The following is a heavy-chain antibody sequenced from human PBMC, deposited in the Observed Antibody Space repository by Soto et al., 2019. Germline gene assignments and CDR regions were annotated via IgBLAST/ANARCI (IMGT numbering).Heavy chain of an antibody. J-gene: IGHJ3*02. Sequence: GGSLRLSCAASGFTFSSYAMSWVRQAPGKGLEWVANIKQDGSDKYYVDSVTGRFTISRDNAKNSLYLQMNSLRAEDTAVYYCARLDCGGDGYSGAFDIWGQGTRVTVSS. V-gene: IGHV3-7*03. CDR2: IKQDGSDK. CDR1: GFTFSSYA. CDR3: ARLDCGGDGYSGAFDI. D-gene: IGHD2-21*02.